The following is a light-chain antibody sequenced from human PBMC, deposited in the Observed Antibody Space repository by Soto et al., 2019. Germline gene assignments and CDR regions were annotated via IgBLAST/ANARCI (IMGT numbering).Light chain of an antibody. V-gene: IGKV3-11*01. CDR3: QQRCDWPLT. J-gene: IGKJ4*01. CDR1: QSLSGQ. Sequence: EIVLTQSPATLSLSPGERATLSCRASQSLSGQLAWYQQKPGQAPRLLIYDASNRATGIPARFSGSGSATDFTLTISSLEPEDFAVYFCQQRCDWPLTLGG. CDR2: DAS.